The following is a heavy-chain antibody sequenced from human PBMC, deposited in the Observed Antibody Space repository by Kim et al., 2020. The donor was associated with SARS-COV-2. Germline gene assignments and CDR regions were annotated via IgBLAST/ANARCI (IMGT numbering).Heavy chain of an antibody. V-gene: IGHV3-23*01. D-gene: IGHD3-22*01. CDR3: ARDHGDYEGSTYHHYFAH. J-gene: IGHJ4*02. Sequence: VKGRFTISRDNSKNTLYLEMNSLRAEDTAVYFCARDHGDYEGSTYHHYFAHWGQGTQVTVSS.